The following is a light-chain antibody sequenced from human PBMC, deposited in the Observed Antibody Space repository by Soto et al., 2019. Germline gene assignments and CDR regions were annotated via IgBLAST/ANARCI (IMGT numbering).Light chain of an antibody. J-gene: IGLJ3*02. CDR3: AAWDDTLNGPV. V-gene: IGLV1-44*01. Sequence: QSVLTQPPSVSGAPGQTVTISCTGSSSNIGAGYGVHWYQQLPGTAPKLLIYSNIQGLSGVPDRFSGSKSGTSASLAISGLQSDDEAEYYCAAWDDTLNGPVFGGGTKLTVL. CDR1: SSNIGAGYG. CDR2: SNI.